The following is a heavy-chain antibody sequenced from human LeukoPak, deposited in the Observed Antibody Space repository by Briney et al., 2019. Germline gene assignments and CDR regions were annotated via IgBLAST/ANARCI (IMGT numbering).Heavy chain of an antibody. CDR3: ARDRGGYCSGGSCYHSDWFDP. CDR2: INPNSGGT. V-gene: IGHV1-2*02. D-gene: IGHD2-15*01. CDR1: GYTFTGYY. J-gene: IGHJ5*02. Sequence: AASVKVSCKASGYTFTGYYMHWVRQAPGQGLEWMGWINPNSGGTNYAQKFQGRVTMTRDTSISTAYMELSRLRSDDTAVYYCARDRGGYCSGGSCYHSDWFDPWGQGTLVTVSS.